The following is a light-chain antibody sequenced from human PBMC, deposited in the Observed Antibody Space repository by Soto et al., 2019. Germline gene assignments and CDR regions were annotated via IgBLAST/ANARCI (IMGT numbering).Light chain of an antibody. J-gene: IGKJ1*01. CDR2: GAS. CDR3: QQYGTSSWT. CDR1: QSISSSY. Sequence: IVLTQSPGTLSLSPGERATLSCRASQSISSSYLAWFQQKLGQAPRLLIYGASSRATGIPDGFSGSGSGTDFTLTISRLEPEDFAVYYCQQYGTSSWTFGQGTKVEIK. V-gene: IGKV3-20*01.